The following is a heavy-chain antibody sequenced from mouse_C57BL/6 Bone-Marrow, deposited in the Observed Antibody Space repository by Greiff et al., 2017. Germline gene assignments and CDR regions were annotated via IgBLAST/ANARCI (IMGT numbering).Heavy chain of an antibody. CDR3: ARRDYYGSSYYFDY. V-gene: IGHV1-72*01. J-gene: IGHJ2*01. Sequence: VQLQQPGAELVKPGASVTLSCKASGYTFTSYWMHWVKQRPGRGLEWIGRIDPNSGGTKYNEKFKSKATLTVDKPSSTAYMLLSSLTSEDSAVYYCARRDYYGSSYYFDYWGQGTTLTVSS. D-gene: IGHD1-1*01. CDR2: IDPNSGGT. CDR1: GYTFTSYW.